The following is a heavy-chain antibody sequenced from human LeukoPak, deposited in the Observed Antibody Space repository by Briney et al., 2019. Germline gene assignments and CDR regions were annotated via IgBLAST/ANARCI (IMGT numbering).Heavy chain of an antibody. J-gene: IGHJ4*02. Sequence: GGSLRLSCAASGFTFSSFWMSWVRQAPGKGLEWVANIKEDGSDKKYVDSVKGRFTISRDNTKRSVFLQMNSQRDEDTAVYFCARDRGYDTFDYWGQGTLVTVSS. V-gene: IGHV3-7*01. CDR3: ARDRGYDTFDY. CDR2: IKEDGSDK. D-gene: IGHD5-12*01. CDR1: GFTFSSFW.